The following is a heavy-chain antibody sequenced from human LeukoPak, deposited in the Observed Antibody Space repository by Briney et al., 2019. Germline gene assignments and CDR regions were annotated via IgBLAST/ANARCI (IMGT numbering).Heavy chain of an antibody. CDR1: GFTFSSYT. V-gene: IGHV3-21*01. CDR2: ISSSSSFI. Sequence: GGSLRLSCAASGFTFSSYTMNWVRQAPGKGLEWVSSISSSSSFIYYADSVMGRFTISRDNAKNSLYLQMNSLRAEDTAVYYCATAYYDILTGYRYFDYWGQGTLVTVSS. D-gene: IGHD3-9*01. CDR3: ATAYYDILTGYRYFDY. J-gene: IGHJ4*02.